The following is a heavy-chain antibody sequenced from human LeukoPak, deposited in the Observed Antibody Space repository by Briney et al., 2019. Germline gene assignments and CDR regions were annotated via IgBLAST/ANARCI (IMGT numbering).Heavy chain of an antibody. CDR2: ISKSSSV. D-gene: IGHD6-6*01. CDR3: ATIWEGFSSSSHGN. V-gene: IGHV3-48*01. CDR1: GFTFSNSN. J-gene: IGHJ4*02. Sequence: AGGSLRLSCAASGFTFSNSNINWVRQAPGKGLEWLSYISKSSSVNYADPVKGRFTISRDNARNSVYLQMNSLRAEDTAVYYCATIWEGFSSSSHGNWGQGTLVAVSS.